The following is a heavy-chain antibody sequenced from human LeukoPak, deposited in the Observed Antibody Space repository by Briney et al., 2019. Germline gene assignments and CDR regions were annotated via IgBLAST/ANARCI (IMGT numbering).Heavy chain of an antibody. D-gene: IGHD3-10*01. CDR2: IYYSGST. Sequence: SETLSLTCTVSGGSISSGDYYWSWIRQPPGKGLEWIGYIYYSGSTYYNPSLKSRVTISVDTSKNQFSLKLSSVTAAHTAVYYCARAVLLWFGELLYYFDYWGQGTLVTVSS. J-gene: IGHJ4*02. V-gene: IGHV4-30-4*08. CDR3: ARAVLLWFGELLYYFDY. CDR1: GGSISSGDYY.